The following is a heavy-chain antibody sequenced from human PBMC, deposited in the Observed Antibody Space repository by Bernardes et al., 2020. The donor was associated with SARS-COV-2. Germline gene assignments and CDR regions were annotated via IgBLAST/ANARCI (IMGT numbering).Heavy chain of an antibody. CDR1: GYRFSTYG. CDR2: INTYNGNT. V-gene: IGHV1-18*01. Sequence: ASVKVSCRASGYRFSTYGITWVRQAPGQGLEWMGWINTYNGNTNYAQQFQGRVSLTAETSTSTAFMELNSLTSDDTAVFYCAREGMGHYFDSWGQGTLVNVSS. CDR3: AREGMGHYFDS. J-gene: IGHJ4*02. D-gene: IGHD2-8*01.